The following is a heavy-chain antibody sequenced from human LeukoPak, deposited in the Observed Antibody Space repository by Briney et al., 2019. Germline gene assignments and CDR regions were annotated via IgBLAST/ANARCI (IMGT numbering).Heavy chain of an antibody. J-gene: IGHJ4*02. D-gene: IGHD5-12*01. CDR3: AKAHGYSGYDRDGYFDY. V-gene: IGHV3-23*01. CDR1: GFTFSSYA. Sequence: PGGSLRLSCAASGFTFSSYAMSWVRQAPGKGLEWVSAISGSGGSTYYADSVKGRFTISRDNSKNTLYLQMNSLRAEDTAVYYCAKAHGYSGYDRDGYFDYWGQGTLVTVSS. CDR2: ISGSGGST.